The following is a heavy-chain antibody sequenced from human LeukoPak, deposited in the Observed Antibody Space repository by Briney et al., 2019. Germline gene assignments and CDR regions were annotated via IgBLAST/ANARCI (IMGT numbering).Heavy chain of an antibody. CDR1: GGSISSSRYY. Sequence: SETLSLTCSVSGGSISSSRYYWGWIRQPPGKGLEWIASISYSGSTYFNSSLKRRVTISEDASKNQFSLKLTSVTAADTAVYYCATSYFYHSSGPSLFDNWGQGTLVTVSS. J-gene: IGHJ4*02. CDR3: ATSYFYHSSGPSLFDN. V-gene: IGHV4-39*01. CDR2: ISYSGST. D-gene: IGHD3-22*01.